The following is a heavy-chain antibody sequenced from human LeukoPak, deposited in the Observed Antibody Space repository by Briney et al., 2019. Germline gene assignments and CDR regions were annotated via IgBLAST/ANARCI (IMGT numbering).Heavy chain of an antibody. V-gene: IGHV3-53*01. J-gene: IGHJ4*02. Sequence: PGGSLRLSCVASGVTVSSNYMSWVRQAPGKGLECVSVIYSGGSTDYADSVKGRFTISRDNSKNSLYLQMNSLRDEDTAVYYCARVWGLAVAGGEIEYWGQGTLVTVSS. CDR2: IYSGGST. CDR3: ARVWGLAVAGGEIEY. D-gene: IGHD6-13*01. CDR1: GVTVSSNY.